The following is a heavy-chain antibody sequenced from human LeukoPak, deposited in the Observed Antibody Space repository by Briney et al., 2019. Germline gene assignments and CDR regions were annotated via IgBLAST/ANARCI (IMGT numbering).Heavy chain of an antibody. V-gene: IGHV4-4*02. Sequence: PGGSLRLSCAASGFTFSSYSMNWVRQAPGKGLEWIGEIYHSGSTNYNPSLKSRVTISVDKSKNQFSLKLSSVTAADTAVYYCARSITLFGVVRSDYFDYWGQGTLVTVSS. D-gene: IGHD3-3*01. CDR3: ARSITLFGVVRSDYFDY. CDR2: IYHSGST. CDR1: GFTFSSYSM. J-gene: IGHJ4*02.